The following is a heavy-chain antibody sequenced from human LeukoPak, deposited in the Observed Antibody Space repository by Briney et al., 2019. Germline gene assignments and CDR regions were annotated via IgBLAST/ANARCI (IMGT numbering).Heavy chain of an antibody. J-gene: IGHJ4*02. D-gene: IGHD3-10*01. V-gene: IGHV4-4*07. Sequence: SETLSLTCTVSGGSISSYYWSWIRQPAGKGLEWIGRIYTSGSTNYNPSLKSRVTMSVDTSKNQFSLKLSSVTAADTAVYYCARGTETYYYGSGSYYKVDYFDYWGQGTLVTVSS. CDR2: IYTSGST. CDR1: GGSISSYY. CDR3: ARGTETYYYGSGSYYKVDYFDY.